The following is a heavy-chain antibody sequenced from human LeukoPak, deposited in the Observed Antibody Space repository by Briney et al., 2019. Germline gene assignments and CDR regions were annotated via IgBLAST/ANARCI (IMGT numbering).Heavy chain of an antibody. Sequence: SETLSLTCTVSGGSISSGSYYWSWIRQPAGKGLEWIGRIYTSGSTNYNPSLKSRVTMSVDTSKNQFSLKLSSVTAADTAVYYCAGGELSLPNYFDYWGQGTLVTVSS. CDR2: IYTSGST. CDR3: AGGELSLPNYFDY. J-gene: IGHJ4*02. D-gene: IGHD3-16*02. CDR1: GGSISSGSYY. V-gene: IGHV4-61*02.